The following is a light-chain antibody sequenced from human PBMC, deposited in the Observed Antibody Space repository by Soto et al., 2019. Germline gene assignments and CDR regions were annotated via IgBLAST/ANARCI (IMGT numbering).Light chain of an antibody. V-gene: IGKV1-9*01. Sequence: DIQLTQSPSFLSASVGDRVTITCRASQGISSYLAWYQQKPGKAPKLLIYVASTLQSGVPSRFSGSGSETELTLTISSLQPEDFATYYCQQLNSYPRFTFGPGTKVDIK. CDR1: QGISSY. CDR2: VAS. J-gene: IGKJ3*01. CDR3: QQLNSYPRFT.